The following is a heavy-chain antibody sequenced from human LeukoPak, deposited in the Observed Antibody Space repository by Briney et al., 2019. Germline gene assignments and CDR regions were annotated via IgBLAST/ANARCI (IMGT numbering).Heavy chain of an antibody. CDR1: GFTFSSHW. J-gene: IGHJ4*02. Sequence: GGSLRLSCAASGFTFSSHWMHWVRQAPGKGLVWVSHINSDGSWTSYADSVKGRFTISKDNAKNTVYLQMNSLRADDTAVYYCVSFYETYWGRGTLVTVSS. CDR3: VSFYETY. D-gene: IGHD2/OR15-2a*01. CDR2: INSDGSWT. V-gene: IGHV3-74*01.